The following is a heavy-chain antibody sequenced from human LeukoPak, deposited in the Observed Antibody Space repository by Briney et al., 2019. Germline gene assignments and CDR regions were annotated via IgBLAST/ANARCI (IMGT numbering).Heavy chain of an antibody. J-gene: IGHJ4*02. D-gene: IGHD1-26*01. CDR2: IYTSGST. V-gene: IGHV4-61*02. CDR3: ARVGATIDY. CDR1: GGSISSGSYY. Sequence: SETLSLTCTVSGGSISSGSYYWSWIRQPAGKGLEWIGRIYTSGSTNYNPSLKSRVTISADTSKNQFSLKLSSVTAADTAVYYCARVGATIDYWGQGTLVTVSS.